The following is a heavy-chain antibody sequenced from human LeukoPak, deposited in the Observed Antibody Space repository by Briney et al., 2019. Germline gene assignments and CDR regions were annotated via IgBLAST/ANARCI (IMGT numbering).Heavy chain of an antibody. CDR2: ISYDGSNK. J-gene: IGHJ3*02. D-gene: IGHD4/OR15-4a*01. V-gene: IGHV3-30-3*01. CDR3: ARVRFAGPQAFDI. Sequence: PGGSLRLSCAASGFTFSSYAMHWVRQAPGKGLEWVAVISYDGSNKYYADSVKGRFTISRDNAKNSMALQMNSLRAEDTAVYYCARVRFAGPQAFDIWGQGTMVTVAS. CDR1: GFTFSSYA.